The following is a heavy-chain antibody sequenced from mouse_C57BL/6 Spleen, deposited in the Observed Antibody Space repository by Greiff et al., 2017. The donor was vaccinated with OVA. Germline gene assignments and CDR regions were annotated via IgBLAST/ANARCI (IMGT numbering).Heavy chain of an antibody. CDR1: GFTFTAYY. D-gene: IGHD1-1*01. CDR3: ARWDYGYAMDY. Sequence: EVKLMESGGGLVQPGGSLSLSCAASGFTFTAYYMSWVRQPPGKALEWLGFIRNKANGYTTEYSASVKGRFTISRDNSQSRLSLQMSALRADDSATYYCARWDYGYAMDYWGQGTSVTVSS. V-gene: IGHV7-3*01. J-gene: IGHJ4*01. CDR2: IRNKANGYTT.